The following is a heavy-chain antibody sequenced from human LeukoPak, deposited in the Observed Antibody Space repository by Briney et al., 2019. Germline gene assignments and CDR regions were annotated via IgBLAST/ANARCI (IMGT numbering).Heavy chain of an antibody. CDR3: ASGIQWTGNNY. V-gene: IGHV4-4*07. Sequence: SETLSLTCTVSGDFIGPHRLSWIRQPAGKGLEFVGRMAQSGNTDYNPSLRSRLTMSLDTSKKQFSLKLSSVTAADTAVYYCASGIQWTGNNYWGQGTLVTVSS. J-gene: IGHJ4*02. CDR2: MAQSGNT. D-gene: IGHD3/OR15-3a*01. CDR1: GDFIGPHR.